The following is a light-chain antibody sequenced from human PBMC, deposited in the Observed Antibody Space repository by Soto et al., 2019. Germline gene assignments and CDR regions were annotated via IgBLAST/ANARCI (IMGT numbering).Light chain of an antibody. CDR1: QSISGT. Sequence: ETVLTQSLATLSLSHGGRATLSCRASQSISGTLAWYQQKPGQAPRLLIYGASTRATSFPARFSGSGSGTDFTLTIIRLEPEDFVVYYCQQYGSSPLTFGGGTKVDI. CDR3: QQYGSSPLT. CDR2: GAS. J-gene: IGKJ4*01. V-gene: IGKV3-20*01.